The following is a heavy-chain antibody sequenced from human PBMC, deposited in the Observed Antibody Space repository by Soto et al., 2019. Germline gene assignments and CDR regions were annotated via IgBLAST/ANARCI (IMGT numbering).Heavy chain of an antibody. CDR2: ISGSGGST. CDR3: AKTPESIAARGPGVYFDY. D-gene: IGHD6-6*01. CDR1: GFTFSSYA. Sequence: GESLKISCAASGFTFSSYAMSWVRQAPGKGLEWVSAISGSGGSTYYADSVKGRFTISRDNSKNTLYLQMNSLRAEDTAVYYCAKTPESIAARGPGVYFDYWGQGTLVTVSS. J-gene: IGHJ4*02. V-gene: IGHV3-23*01.